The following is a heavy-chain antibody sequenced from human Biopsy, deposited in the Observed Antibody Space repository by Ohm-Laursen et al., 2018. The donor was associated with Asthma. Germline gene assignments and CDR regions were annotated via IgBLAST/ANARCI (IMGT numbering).Heavy chain of an antibody. V-gene: IGHV1-69*01. CDR3: AREVSTVDYGYYYFAMDV. CDR2: IIPVFGTS. J-gene: IGHJ6*04. CDR1: GGTFSRYA. Sequence: SSVKLSCQASGGTFSRYAISWARQAPGQGLEWMGGIIPVFGTSNYAQKFQGRVTFTADGSTSSTYMEMNSLACGVSAVYYCAREVSTVDYGYYYFAMDVWGKGTTVTVSS. D-gene: IGHD4-17*01.